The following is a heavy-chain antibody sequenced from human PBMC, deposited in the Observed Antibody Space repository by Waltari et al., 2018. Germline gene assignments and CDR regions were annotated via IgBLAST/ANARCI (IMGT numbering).Heavy chain of an antibody. CDR1: GGTFSSYT. CDR3: ARLWFGELGGTADDAFDI. J-gene: IGHJ3*02. V-gene: IGHV1-69*02. D-gene: IGHD3-10*01. Sequence: QVQLVQSGAEVKKPGSSVKVSCKASGGTFSSYTISWVQQAPGKGLEWMGRIIPILGIANYAQKFQGRVTITADKSTSTAYMELSSLRSEDTAVYYCARLWFGELGGTADDAFDIWGQGTMVTVSS. CDR2: IIPILGIA.